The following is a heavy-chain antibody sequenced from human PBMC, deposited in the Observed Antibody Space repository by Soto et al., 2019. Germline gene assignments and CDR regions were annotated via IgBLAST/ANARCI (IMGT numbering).Heavy chain of an antibody. V-gene: IGHV4-61*01. CDR2: IYYSGST. CDR3: ARGRDGDYVWGSYRAFDY. Sequence: VSLTCTVSGGSVSSGSYYWSWIRQPPVKGLEWIGYIYYSGSTNYNPSLKSRVTISVDTSKNQFSLKLSSVTAADTAVYYCARGRDGDYVWGSYRAFDYCGQRTLVTVSS. CDR1: GGSVSSGSYY. J-gene: IGHJ4*02. D-gene: IGHD3-16*02.